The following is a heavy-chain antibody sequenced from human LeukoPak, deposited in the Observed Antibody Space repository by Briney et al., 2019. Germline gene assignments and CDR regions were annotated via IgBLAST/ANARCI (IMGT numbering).Heavy chain of an antibody. J-gene: IGHJ4*02. Sequence: SSQTLSLTCTVSGGSISSGGYYWSWIRQHPGKGLEWIGYIYYSGSTYYNPSLKSRVTISVDTSKNQFSLKLSSVTAADTAVYYCAKGVAVAGEFDYWGQGTLVTVSS. V-gene: IGHV4-31*03. CDR2: IYYSGST. CDR1: GGSISSGGYY. D-gene: IGHD6-19*01. CDR3: AKGVAVAGEFDY.